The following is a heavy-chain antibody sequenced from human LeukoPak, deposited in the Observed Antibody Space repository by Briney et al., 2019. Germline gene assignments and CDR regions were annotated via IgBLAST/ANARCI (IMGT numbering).Heavy chain of an antibody. Sequence: KSSETLSLTCTVSGGSISSSSYYWGWIRQPPGKGLEWIGSIYYSGSTYYNPSLKSRVTISVDTSKNQFSLKLSSVTAADTAVYYCATYYYDSSGYYQRHGFDYWGQGTLVTVSS. D-gene: IGHD3-22*01. CDR1: GGSISSSSYY. J-gene: IGHJ4*02. CDR2: IYYSGST. V-gene: IGHV4-39*01. CDR3: ATYYYDSSGYYQRHGFDY.